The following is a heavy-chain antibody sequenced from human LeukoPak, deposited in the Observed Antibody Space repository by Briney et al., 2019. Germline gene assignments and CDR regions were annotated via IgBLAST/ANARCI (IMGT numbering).Heavy chain of an antibody. Sequence: PSQTLSLTCAASGGSISSGGYSWSWIRQPPGKGLEWIGYIYHSGSTYYNPSLKSRVTISVDRSKNQFSLKLSSVTAADTAVYYCARGKVTRAYFDYWGQGTLVTVSS. D-gene: IGHD4-11*01. V-gene: IGHV4-30-2*01. CDR2: IYHSGST. CDR1: GGSISSGGYS. J-gene: IGHJ4*02. CDR3: ARGKVTRAYFDY.